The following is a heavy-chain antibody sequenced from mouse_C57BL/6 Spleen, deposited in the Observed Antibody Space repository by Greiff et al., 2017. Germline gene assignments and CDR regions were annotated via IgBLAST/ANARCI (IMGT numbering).Heavy chain of an antibody. CDR3: ARGGQLRLSWFAD. J-gene: IGHJ3*01. V-gene: IGHV1-55*01. D-gene: IGHD3-2*02. CDR1: GYTFTSYW. Sequence: QVQLQQSGAELVKPGASVKMSCKASGYTFTSYWITWVKRRPGQGLERIGDIYPGSGSTNYNEKFKSKATLTVDTSSSTAYMQLSSLPSEDSAVXYGARGGQLRLSWFADWGQGTLVTVSA. CDR2: IYPGSGST.